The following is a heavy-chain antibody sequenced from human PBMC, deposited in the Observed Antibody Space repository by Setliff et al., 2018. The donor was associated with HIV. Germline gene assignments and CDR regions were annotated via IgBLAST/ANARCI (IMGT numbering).Heavy chain of an antibody. V-gene: IGHV4-34*01. J-gene: IGHJ4*02. D-gene: IGHD3-22*01. CDR3: ARGGGYDRSGYYPFDY. CDR2: INHSGST. CDR1: GGSLSGYH. Sequence: PSETLSLTCAVYGGSLSGYHWSWIRQSPEKGLEWIGEINHSGSTNYNPSLKSRVTMSVDTSKNQFSLKLSSVTTADTAVYYCARGGGYDRSGYYPFDYWDQGTPVTVSS.